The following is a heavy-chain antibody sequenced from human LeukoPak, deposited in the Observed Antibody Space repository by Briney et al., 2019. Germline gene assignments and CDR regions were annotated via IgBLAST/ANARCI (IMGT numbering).Heavy chain of an antibody. CDR1: GFTFSIYS. Sequence: PGGSLRLSCAASGFTFSIYSMSWVRQAPGKGLEWVSSISSSGSNIFYADSVKGRFTISRDNSKNTLYLQMNSLRAEDTAMYYCAKEGYGSGGSFYGEYFQHWGQGTLVTVSS. J-gene: IGHJ1*01. V-gene: IGHV3-21*01. CDR2: ISSSGSNI. D-gene: IGHD2-15*01. CDR3: AKEGYGSGGSFYGEYFQH.